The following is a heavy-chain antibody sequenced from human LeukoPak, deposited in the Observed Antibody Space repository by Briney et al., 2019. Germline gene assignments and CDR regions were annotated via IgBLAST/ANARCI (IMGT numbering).Heavy chain of an antibody. Sequence: SETLSLTCTVSGGSISSCYWSWIGQPPGKGLEWIGYMYYSGSTNYNPSLKSRVTISVDTSKNQFSLKLSSVTAADTAVYYCASLYSGSYDTGSFDYFNYWGQGTLVTVSS. J-gene: IGHJ4*02. CDR1: GGSISSCY. CDR3: ASLYSGSYDTGSFDYFNY. V-gene: IGHV4-59*01. CDR2: MYYSGST. D-gene: IGHD1-26*01.